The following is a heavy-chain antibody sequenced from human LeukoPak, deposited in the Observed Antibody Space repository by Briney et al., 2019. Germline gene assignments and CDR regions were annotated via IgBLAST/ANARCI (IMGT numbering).Heavy chain of an antibody. CDR1: GYTFTGYY. CDR3: VLLWFGELWTEDY. J-gene: IGHJ4*02. Sequence: ASVKVSCKASGYTFTGYYMHWVRQAPGQGLEWMGWINPNSGGASYAQKFQGWVTMTRDTSISTAYMELSRLRSDDTAVYYCVLLWFGELWTEDYWGQGTLVTVSS. CDR2: INPNSGGA. V-gene: IGHV1-2*04. D-gene: IGHD3-10*01.